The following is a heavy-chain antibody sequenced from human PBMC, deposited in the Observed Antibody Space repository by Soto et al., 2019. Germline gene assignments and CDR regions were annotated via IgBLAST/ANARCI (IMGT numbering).Heavy chain of an antibody. Sequence: QVTVKESGPVLVKPTETLTLTCTVSGFSLSNAGLGVSWIRQPPGKALEWLAHIFSNDEKSYSTSLKSSLTISKDTSKSQGVLTMTNMDPVDTATYYCASTYSSSCYWFDTWGQGALVTVSS. CDR1: GFSLSNAGLG. V-gene: IGHV2-26*04. J-gene: IGHJ5*02. CDR3: ASTYSSSCYWFDT. CDR2: IFSNDEK. D-gene: IGHD6-13*01.